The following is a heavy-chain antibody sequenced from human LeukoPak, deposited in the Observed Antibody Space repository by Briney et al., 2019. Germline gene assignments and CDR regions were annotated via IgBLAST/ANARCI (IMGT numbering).Heavy chain of an antibody. CDR1: GGTFSSNA. V-gene: IGHV1-69*05. CDR3: ARTYYDFWSGYMDV. Sequence: GSSVKVSCKASGGTFSSNAIGWVRQAPGQGLEWMGGNIPIFGTANYAQRFQGRVTITTDESTSTAYMELSSLRSEDTAVYYCARTYYDFWSGYMDVWGKGTTVTVSS. J-gene: IGHJ6*03. CDR2: NIPIFGTA. D-gene: IGHD3-3*01.